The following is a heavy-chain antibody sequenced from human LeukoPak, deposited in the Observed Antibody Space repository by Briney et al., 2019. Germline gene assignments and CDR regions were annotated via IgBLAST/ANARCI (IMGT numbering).Heavy chain of an antibody. J-gene: IGHJ4*02. CDR2: MNPNSGNT. CDR1: GYTFTSYD. CDR3: AKGDLQLWSHLPGY. D-gene: IGHD5-18*01. V-gene: IGHV1-8*01. Sequence: ASVKVSCKASGYTFTSYDINWVRQATGQGLEWMGWMNPNSGNTGYAQKFQGRVTMTRNTSISTAYMELSSLRSEDTALYYCAKGDLQLWSHLPGYWGQGTLVTVSS.